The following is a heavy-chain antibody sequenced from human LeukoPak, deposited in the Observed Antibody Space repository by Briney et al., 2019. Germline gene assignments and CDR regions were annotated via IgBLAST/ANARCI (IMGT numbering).Heavy chain of an antibody. CDR1: GLTFSSYA. Sequence: GGSLRLSCAASGLTFSSYAMTWVRQAPGKGLEWVSTIRATVGSTYYADSVKGRFTISRDNSKNTVYLQMNSLRAEDTAVYYCAKGGYTSYFDYWGQGALDTVSS. D-gene: IGHD6-13*01. J-gene: IGHJ4*02. CDR2: IRATVGST. V-gene: IGHV3-23*01. CDR3: AKGGYTSYFDY.